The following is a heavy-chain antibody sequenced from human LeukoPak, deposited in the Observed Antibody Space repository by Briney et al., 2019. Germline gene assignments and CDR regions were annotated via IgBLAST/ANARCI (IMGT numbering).Heavy chain of an antibody. CDR2: IYHSRST. Sequence: SGTLSLTCAVSGGPISNSNWWSWVRQTPGEGLGCIGEIYHSRSTNYNPSLKSRVSILVDKSKNQFSLNQNSVTAADTAVYYWARGGRIVVVPSAMHNWFDPWGQGTPVTVSS. D-gene: IGHD2-2*01. J-gene: IGHJ5*02. CDR3: ARGGRIVVVPSAMHNWFDP. V-gene: IGHV4-4*02. CDR1: GGPISNSNW.